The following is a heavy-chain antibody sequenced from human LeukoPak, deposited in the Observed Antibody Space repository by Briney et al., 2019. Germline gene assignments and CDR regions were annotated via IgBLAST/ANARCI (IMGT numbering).Heavy chain of an antibody. CDR2: INADSSTI. D-gene: IGHD3-22*01. CDR3: VRDNSRGQSLGVIY. CDR1: GFTFSTYN. Sequence: GGSLTLSCAASGFTFSTYNMNWVRQAPGKGLEWISYINADSSTIQYADSVRGRFTTSRDNAKNSLYLQMNSLRAEDTAVYYCVRDNSRGQSLGVIYWGQGSLVTVSS. V-gene: IGHV3-48*01. J-gene: IGHJ4*02.